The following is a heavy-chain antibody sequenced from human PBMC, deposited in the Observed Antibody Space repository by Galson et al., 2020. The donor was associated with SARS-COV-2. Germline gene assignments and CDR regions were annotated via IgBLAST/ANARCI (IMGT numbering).Heavy chain of an antibody. CDR3: ARGPAWFQLWLRRTQTCFDP. CDR2: INHSGST. V-gene: IGHV4-34*01. D-gene: IGHD5-18*01. Sequence: SQASETLSLTCAVFGESFSDYFWTWIRQPPGKGLEWIGEINHSGSTNYNPSLKSRVTMSVVSSKNQFTLRLNSVTAADTAVYYCARGPAWFQLWLRRTQTCFDPWGQGTLVSVSS. J-gene: IGHJ5*02. CDR1: GESFSDYF.